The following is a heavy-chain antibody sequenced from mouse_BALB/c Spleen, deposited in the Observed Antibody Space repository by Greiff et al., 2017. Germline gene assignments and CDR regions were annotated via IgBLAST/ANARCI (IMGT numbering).Heavy chain of an antibody. J-gene: IGHJ4*01. CDR1: GYTFTSYW. CDR2: IDPSDSET. Sequence: QVQLQQPGAELVKPGAPVKLSCKASGYTFTSYWMNWVKQRPGRGLEWIGRIDPSDSETHYNQKFKDKATLTVDKSSSKAYIQLSSLTSEDSAVYYCASYAMDYWGQGTSVTVSS. CDR3: ASYAMDY. V-gene: IGHV1-69*02.